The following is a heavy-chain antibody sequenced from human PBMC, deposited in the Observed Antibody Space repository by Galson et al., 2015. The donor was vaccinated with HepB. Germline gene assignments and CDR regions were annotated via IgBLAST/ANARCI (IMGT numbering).Heavy chain of an antibody. CDR2: ISSSSATM. D-gene: IGHD3-22*01. CDR1: GFTFTNYN. V-gene: IGHV3-48*01. CDR3: ARGAISLPMRLCFQD. J-gene: IGHJ1*01. Sequence: SLRLSCAASGFTFTNYNMNWVRQAPGKGLEWVSYISSSSATMHYADSVKGRFIISRDNAKNSLYLQMNLLRAEDTAVYYCARGAISLPMRLCFQDEGQGPRVTVSS.